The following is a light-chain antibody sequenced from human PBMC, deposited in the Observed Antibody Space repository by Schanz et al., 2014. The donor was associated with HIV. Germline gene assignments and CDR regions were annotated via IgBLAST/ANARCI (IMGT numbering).Light chain of an antibody. V-gene: IGKV1-5*01. Sequence: DIQMTQSPSTLSASVGERVTVTCRASQSINRWLAWYQQKPGKAPKLLIYGASTLQSGVPSRFSGSGSGTDFTLTISSLQPEDFATYYCQQYNSYSWTFGQGTKVEIK. CDR2: GAS. J-gene: IGKJ1*01. CDR1: QSINRW. CDR3: QQYNSYSWT.